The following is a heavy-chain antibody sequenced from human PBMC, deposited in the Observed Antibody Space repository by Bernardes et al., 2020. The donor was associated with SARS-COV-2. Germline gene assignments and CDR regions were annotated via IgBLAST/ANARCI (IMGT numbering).Heavy chain of an antibody. Sequence: SETLSLTCTVSGGSISRGDYYWTWIRQRPGKDLEWIGYIYYTGSTFYNPSLKRRLSMSVDTTSNHFSLSLRDVTAADTAVYYCARVMDSGSYYRFFDHWGQGILVTVSS. CDR2: IYYTGST. CDR3: ARVMDSGSYYRFFDH. J-gene: IGHJ4*02. CDR1: GGSISRGDYY. D-gene: IGHD3-10*01. V-gene: IGHV4-31*03.